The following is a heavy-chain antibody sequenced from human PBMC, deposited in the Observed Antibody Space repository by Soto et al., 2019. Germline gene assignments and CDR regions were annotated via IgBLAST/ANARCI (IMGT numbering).Heavy chain of an antibody. D-gene: IGHD3-16*01. CDR3: ARFNYDYDYYFDY. V-gene: IGHV3-53*04. Sequence: LRLSCAASGFTVSSNYMSWVRQAPGKGLEWVSVIYSGGSTYYADSVKGRFTISRHNSKNTLYLQMNSLRADDTAVYYCARFNYDYDYYFDYWGQGTLVTVSS. J-gene: IGHJ4*02. CDR2: IYSGGST. CDR1: GFTVSSNY.